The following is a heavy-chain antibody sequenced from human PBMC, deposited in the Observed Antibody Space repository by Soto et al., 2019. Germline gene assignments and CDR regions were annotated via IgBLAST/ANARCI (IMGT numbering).Heavy chain of an antibody. Sequence: ELQLVESVGGFVQPGGSLRLSCVVSGFSFSNYWMSWVRQAPGKGLEWVANIKQDGSETYYVDSVKGRFTISRDNAENSQYLQMTSLSGDDTAVCYCARGWATTAGTGDNWGQGTLVIVSS. CDR1: GFSFSNYW. CDR3: ARGWATTAGTGDN. J-gene: IGHJ4*02. V-gene: IGHV3-7*01. D-gene: IGHD6-19*01. CDR2: IKQDGSET.